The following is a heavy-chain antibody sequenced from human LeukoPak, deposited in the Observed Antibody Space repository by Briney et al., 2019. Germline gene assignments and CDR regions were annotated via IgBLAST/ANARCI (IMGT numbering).Heavy chain of an antibody. D-gene: IGHD1-7*01. CDR1: GFIFSSYS. Sequence: GGSLTLPCAASGFIFSSYSMNWVRQVPGKGLEWVSYINSRNSSLDYAASVKGRFTISRDNAKNSLYLQINRLRAEDTAIYYCAREPNFDDHAFDHWGQGTLVTVSS. J-gene: IGHJ4*02. CDR3: AREPNFDDHAFDH. V-gene: IGHV3-48*01. CDR2: INSRNSSL.